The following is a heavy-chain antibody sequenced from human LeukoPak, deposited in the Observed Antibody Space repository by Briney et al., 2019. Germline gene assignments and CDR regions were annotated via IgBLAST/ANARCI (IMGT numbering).Heavy chain of an antibody. CDR2: IYYSRST. CDR3: ARVGSADYDILTGYYLTHFDY. Sequence: SETLSLTCTVSGGSISSYYWSWIRQPPGKGLEFIGYIYYSRSTSYNPSLKSRVTISVDTSTNQLSLKLRSVTAADTAVYNCARVGSADYDILTGYYLTHFDYWGQGTLVTVSS. D-gene: IGHD3-9*01. CDR1: GGSISSYY. J-gene: IGHJ4*02. V-gene: IGHV4-59*01.